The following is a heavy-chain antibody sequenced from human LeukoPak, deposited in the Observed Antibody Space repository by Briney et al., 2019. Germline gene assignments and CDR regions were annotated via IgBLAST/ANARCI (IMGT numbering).Heavy chain of an antibody. CDR2: IWYDGSNK. CDR1: GFTFSSYG. CDR3: ARDREAARYDY. Sequence: GGSLRLSCAASGFTFSSYGMHWVRQAPGKGLEWVAVIWYDGSNKYYADSVKGRFTISRDNSKNTLYLQMNSLRAEDTAVYYYARDREAARYDYWGQGTLVTVSS. D-gene: IGHD6-6*01. V-gene: IGHV3-33*01. J-gene: IGHJ4*02.